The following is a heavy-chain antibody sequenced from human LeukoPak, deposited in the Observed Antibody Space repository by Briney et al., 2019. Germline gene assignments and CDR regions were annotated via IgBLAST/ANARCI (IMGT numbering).Heavy chain of an antibody. J-gene: IGHJ4*02. CDR3: ARDLTGYPVAVEDY. CDR2: IKQDGSEK. D-gene: IGHD6-19*01. CDR1: GFTFSSYG. Sequence: PGRSLRLSCAASGFTFSSYGMHWVRQAPGKGLEWVANIKQDGSEKYHVDSVKGRFTISRDNAKNSLYLQMNSLRAEDTAVYYCARDLTGYPVAVEDYWGQGTLVTVSA. V-gene: IGHV3-7*05.